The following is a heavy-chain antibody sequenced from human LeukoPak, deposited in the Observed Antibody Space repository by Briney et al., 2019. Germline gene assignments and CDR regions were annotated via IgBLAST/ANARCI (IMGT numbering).Heavy chain of an antibody. V-gene: IGHV3-30*02. J-gene: IGHJ5*02. Sequence: GGSLRLSCAASGFTFSSYGMHWVRQAPGKVLEWVAFIRYDGSNKYYADSVKGRFTISRDNSKYTLYLQMNSLRAEDTAVYYCARDIGRNDYDILTGPDNWFDPWGQGTLVTVSS. CDR1: GFTFSSYG. D-gene: IGHD3-9*01. CDR3: ARDIGRNDYDILTGPDNWFDP. CDR2: IRYDGSNK.